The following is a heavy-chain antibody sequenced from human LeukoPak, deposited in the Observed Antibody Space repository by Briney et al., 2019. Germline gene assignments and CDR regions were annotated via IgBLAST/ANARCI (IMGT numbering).Heavy chain of an antibody. J-gene: IGHJ3*02. V-gene: IGHV3-48*01. CDR2: ISSSSSTI. CDR3: AKDNAAMVTSVAFDI. CDR1: GFTFSNYS. Sequence: GGSLRLSCAASGFTFSNYSMNWVRQAPGKGLEWVSYISSSSSTIYYADSVKGRFTISRDNAKNSLYLQMNSLRAEDTALYYCAKDNAAMVTSVAFDIWGQGTMVTVSS. D-gene: IGHD5-18*01.